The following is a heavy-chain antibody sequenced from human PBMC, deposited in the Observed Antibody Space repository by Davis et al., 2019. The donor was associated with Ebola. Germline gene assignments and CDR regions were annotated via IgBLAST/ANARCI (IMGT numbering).Heavy chain of an antibody. J-gene: IGHJ6*02. CDR1: GFTFSSYW. V-gene: IGHV3-7*01. CDR3: ARAVGTYYYYGMDV. Sequence: GGSLRLSCAASGFTFSSYWMSWVRQAPGKGLEWVANIKQDGSEKYYADSVKGRFTISRDNSKNTLYLQMNSLRAEDTAVYYCARAVGTYYYYGMDVWGQGTTVTVSS. CDR2: IKQDGSEK. D-gene: IGHD7-27*01.